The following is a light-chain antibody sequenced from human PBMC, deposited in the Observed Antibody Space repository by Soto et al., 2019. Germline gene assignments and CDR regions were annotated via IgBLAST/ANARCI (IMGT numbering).Light chain of an antibody. Sequence: DIQMTQSPSSLSASVGDRVTITCRASQSISSWLAWYQQKPGKVPNLLIYDASNLESGVPSRFSGSGSGTEFTLTISSLQPDDFATYYCQQYNTYSSLTFGGGTKVDIK. CDR1: QSISSW. V-gene: IGKV1-5*01. CDR2: DAS. CDR3: QQYNTYSSLT. J-gene: IGKJ4*01.